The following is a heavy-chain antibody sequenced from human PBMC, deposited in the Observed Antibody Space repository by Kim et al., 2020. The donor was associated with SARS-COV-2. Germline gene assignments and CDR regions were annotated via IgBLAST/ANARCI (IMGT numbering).Heavy chain of an antibody. CDR2: ISSSGSTI. J-gene: IGHJ2*01. V-gene: IGHV3-48*03. D-gene: IGHD3-16*01. Sequence: GGSLRLSCAASGFTFSSYEMNWVRQAPGKGLEWVSYISSSGSTIYYADSVKGRFTISRDNAKNSLYLQMNSLRAEDTAVYYCARLMSWYFDLWGRGTLVTVSS. CDR1: GFTFSSYE. CDR3: ARLMSWYFDL.